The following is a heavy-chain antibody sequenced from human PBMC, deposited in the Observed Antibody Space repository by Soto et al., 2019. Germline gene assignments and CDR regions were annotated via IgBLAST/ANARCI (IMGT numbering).Heavy chain of an antibody. D-gene: IGHD5-12*01. V-gene: IGHV1-18*01. CDR3: ARHRGPTTSENWFDP. CDR1: GYTFFTYD. Sequence: QVHLVQSGVEVKTPGASVKVSCQASGYTFFTYDISWVRQAPGQGLEWMGWISTYSGDTKYAQKFEGTVTKTTETSTTTAYLELRRLRSHDTAIYHCARHRGPTTSENWFDPWGQGTLVTVSS. CDR2: ISTYSGDT. J-gene: IGHJ5*02.